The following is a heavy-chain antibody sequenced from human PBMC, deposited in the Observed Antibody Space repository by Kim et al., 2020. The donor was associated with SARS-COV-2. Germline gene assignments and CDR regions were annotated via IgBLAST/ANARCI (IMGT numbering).Heavy chain of an antibody. CDR3: ARVPYGDYRGYFDY. D-gene: IGHD4-17*01. Sequence: ASVKVSCKASGYIFDDYGVSWVRQAPGQGLEWMGWISTYNGNTNYAQNLQGRVTMTSDTSTSTAYMEVRGLRSDDTAVYYCARVPYGDYRGYFDYWGQVT. J-gene: IGHJ4*02. CDR2: ISTYNGNT. CDR1: GYIFDDYG. V-gene: IGHV1-18*01.